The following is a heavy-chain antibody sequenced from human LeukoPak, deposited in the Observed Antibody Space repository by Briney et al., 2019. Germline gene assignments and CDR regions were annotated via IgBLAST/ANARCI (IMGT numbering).Heavy chain of an antibody. Sequence: GASVKVSCKASGYTFTSYYMHWVRQAPGQGLEWMGIINPSGGSTSYAQKFQGRVTMTRDTSTSTVYMELSSLRSEDTAVYCCARGPDQWLVSLGYGGTDYWGQGTLVTVSS. CDR3: ARGPDQWLVSLGYGGTDY. CDR1: GYTFTSYY. CDR2: INPSGGST. V-gene: IGHV1-46*01. D-gene: IGHD6-19*01. J-gene: IGHJ4*02.